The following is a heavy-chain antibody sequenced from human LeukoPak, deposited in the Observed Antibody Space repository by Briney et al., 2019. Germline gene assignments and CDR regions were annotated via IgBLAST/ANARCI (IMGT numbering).Heavy chain of an antibody. V-gene: IGHV1-8*03. CDR3: AIWGYAPKLSYYYYYMDV. J-gene: IGHJ6*03. Sequence: ASVKVSCKASGYTFTSYDINWVRQATGQGLEWMGWMNPNSGNTGYAQKFQGRVTITRNTSISTAYMELSSLRSEDTAVYYCAIWGYAPKLSYYYYYMDVWGKGTTVTVSS. CDR2: MNPNSGNT. CDR1: GYTFTSYD. D-gene: IGHD2-2*01.